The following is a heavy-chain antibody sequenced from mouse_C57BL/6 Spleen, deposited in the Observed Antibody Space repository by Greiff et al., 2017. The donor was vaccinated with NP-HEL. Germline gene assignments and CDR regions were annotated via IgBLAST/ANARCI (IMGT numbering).Heavy chain of an antibody. CDR2: IYPGDGDT. CDR1: GYAFSSSW. J-gene: IGHJ3*01. Sequence: VQRVESGPELVKPGASVKISCKASGYAFSSSWMNWVKQRPGKGLEWIGGIYPGDGDTNYNGKFKGKATLTADKSSSTAYMQLSSLTSEDSAVYFCARGFAYWGQGTLVTVSA. CDR3: ARGFAY. V-gene: IGHV1-82*01.